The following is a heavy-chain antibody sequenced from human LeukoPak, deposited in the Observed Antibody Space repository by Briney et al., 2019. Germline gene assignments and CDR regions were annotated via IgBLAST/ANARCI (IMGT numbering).Heavy chain of an antibody. CDR2: IYDSGST. J-gene: IGHJ5*02. D-gene: IGHD3-16*01. CDR3: ARHYGP. Sequence: SETLSLTCAVYGGSFSGYYWSWIRQPPGEGLEWIGSIYDSGSTYYNPSPKSRVTISVDTSKNQFSLKLNSVTAADTAVYYCARHYGPWGQGTLVTVSS. CDR1: GGSFSGYY. V-gene: IGHV4-34*01.